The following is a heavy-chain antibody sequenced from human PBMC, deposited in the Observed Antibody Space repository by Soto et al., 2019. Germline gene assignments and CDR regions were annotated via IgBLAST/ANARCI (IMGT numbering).Heavy chain of an antibody. V-gene: IGHV1-18*04. CDR3: ARDRLRHCSSTTCYYLPSPTDY. CDR1: AYTFTSYG. D-gene: IGHD2-2*01. CDR2: ISAYDGNT. Sequence: QVHLVQSGAEVKKPGASVKVSCKASAYTFTSYGITWARQAPGQGLEWMGWISAYDGNTNYAQKFQGRVTMTTDTSTSTAYMELTSLRSDDTAVYFCARDRLRHCSSTTCYYLPSPTDYWGQGTLVTVSS. J-gene: IGHJ4*02.